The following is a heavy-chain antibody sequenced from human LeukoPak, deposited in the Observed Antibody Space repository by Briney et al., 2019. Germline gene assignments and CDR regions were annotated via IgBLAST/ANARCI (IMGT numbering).Heavy chain of an antibody. D-gene: IGHD2-15*01. Sequence: PGGSLRLSCAASGFTFSSYAMSWVRQAPGKGLEWVSAISGSGGSTYHADSVKGRFTISRDNSKNTLYLQMNSLRAEDTAVYYCAKDLVVVVVAANDAFDIWGQGTMVTVSS. CDR3: AKDLVVVVVAANDAFDI. J-gene: IGHJ3*02. CDR1: GFTFSSYA. V-gene: IGHV3-23*01. CDR2: ISGSGGST.